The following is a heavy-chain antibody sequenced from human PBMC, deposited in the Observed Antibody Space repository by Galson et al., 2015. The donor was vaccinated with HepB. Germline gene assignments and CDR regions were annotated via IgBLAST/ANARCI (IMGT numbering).Heavy chain of an antibody. CDR2: IYSGGST. V-gene: IGHV3-66*01. Sequence: SLRLSCAASGFTVSNNYMSWVRQAPGKGLEWVSVIYSGGSTYYADSVKGRFTISVDNAQNSLYLQMDSLRAEDTAVYYCARDVPYEPYYYYVDVWGKGTTVTVSS. D-gene: IGHD3-3*01. CDR3: ARDVPYEPYYYYVDV. J-gene: IGHJ6*03. CDR1: GFTVSNNY.